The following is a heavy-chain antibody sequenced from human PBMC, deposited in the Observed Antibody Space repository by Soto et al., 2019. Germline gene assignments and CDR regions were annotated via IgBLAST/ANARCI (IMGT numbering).Heavy chain of an antibody. V-gene: IGHV3-7*01. D-gene: IGHD1-1*01. CDR2: IKQDGSEK. CDR1: GFSIRDYW. CDR3: ARGKDGRRAGTYYFDMDV. Sequence: EEQLVESGGGSVQPGGSLRLSCAASGFSIRDYWMTWVRQAPGKGLDWVANIKQDGSEKFYVDSLKGRFTISRDNAKNSVYLLMNSLRADDTAVYYCARGKDGRRAGTYYFDMDVWGKGTTVTLSS. J-gene: IGHJ6*03.